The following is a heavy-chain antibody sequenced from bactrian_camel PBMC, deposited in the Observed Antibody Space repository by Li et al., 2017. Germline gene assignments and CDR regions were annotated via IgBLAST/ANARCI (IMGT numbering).Heavy chain of an antibody. J-gene: IGHJ4*01. Sequence: LVESGGGLVQPGGSLRLSCAASGYTYDPYCMGWFRQVPGKEREGVATIANDGSTTYADSVKGRFTISQDNAKNTLYLQMNNLEPEESATYYCAADVRWRGIADGSCKGVHNYWGKGTQVTVS. CDR2: IANDGST. CDR1: GYTYDPYC. D-gene: IGHD6*01. CDR3: AADVRWRGIADGSCKGVHNY. V-gene: IGHV3S53*01.